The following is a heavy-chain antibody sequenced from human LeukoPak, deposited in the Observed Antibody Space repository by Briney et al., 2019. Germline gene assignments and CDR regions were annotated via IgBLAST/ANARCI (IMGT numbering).Heavy chain of an antibody. CDR3: ASELRTFDS. Sequence: GGSLRLSCSASGSPFSSYWMTWGRQAPGKGVEWVANIKHNGDELNYVDSVEDRFTISRDNAKNSQYLHMTSLRAEDTAVYYCASELRTFDSWGQGTLVTVSS. D-gene: IGHD3-16*01. V-gene: IGHV3-7*01. CDR1: GSPFSSYW. J-gene: IGHJ4*02. CDR2: IKHNGDEL.